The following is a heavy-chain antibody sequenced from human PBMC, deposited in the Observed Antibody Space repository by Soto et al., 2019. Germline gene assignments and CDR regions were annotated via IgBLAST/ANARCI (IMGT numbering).Heavy chain of an antibody. Sequence: PGGSLSLSCAASGFTFSSYAMHWVRQAPGKGLEWVAVISYDGSNKYYADSVKGRFTISRDNSKNTLYLQMNSLRAEDTAVYYCARDFRDIVVVPAAHRRGIAAAEDYWGQGTLVTVSS. J-gene: IGHJ4*02. CDR3: ARDFRDIVVVPAAHRRGIAAAEDY. CDR1: GFTFSSYA. CDR2: ISYDGSNK. D-gene: IGHD2-2*01. V-gene: IGHV3-30-3*01.